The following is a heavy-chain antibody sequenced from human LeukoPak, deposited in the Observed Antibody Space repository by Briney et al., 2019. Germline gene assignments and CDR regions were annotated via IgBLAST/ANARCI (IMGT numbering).Heavy chain of an antibody. Sequence: GGSLRLSCAASGFTFISYWMSWVRQAPGKGLEWVAKIRQDGSEKYYVDSVKGRFIISRDNAKNSLYLQMNGLRVEDTAVYYCARDRGSNYPDYWGQGNLVTVSS. CDR1: GFTFISYW. CDR3: ARDRGSNYPDY. D-gene: IGHD3-16*01. CDR2: IRQDGSEK. V-gene: IGHV3-7*01. J-gene: IGHJ4*02.